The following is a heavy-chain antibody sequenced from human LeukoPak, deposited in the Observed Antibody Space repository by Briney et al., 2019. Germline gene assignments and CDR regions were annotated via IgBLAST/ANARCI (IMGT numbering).Heavy chain of an antibody. D-gene: IGHD6-19*01. J-gene: IGHJ5*02. CDR3: ARHWIAVAGTVWFDP. CDR1: GYSFASYW. Sequence: RLGESLRISCKGSGYSFASYWISWVRQMPGKGLEWMGRIDPSDSYTNYSPSFQGHVTISADKSISTAYLQWSSLKASDTAMYYCARHWIAVAGTVWFDPWGQGTLVTVSS. V-gene: IGHV5-10-1*01. CDR2: IDPSDSYT.